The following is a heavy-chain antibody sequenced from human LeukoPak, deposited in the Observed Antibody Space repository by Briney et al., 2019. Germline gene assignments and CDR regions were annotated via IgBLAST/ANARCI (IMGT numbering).Heavy chain of an antibody. CDR2: IRYDGSNK. J-gene: IGHJ4*02. V-gene: IGHV3-30*02. D-gene: IGHD5-18*01. CDR1: GFTFSSYG. Sequence: GGSLGLSCAASGFTFSSYGMHWVRQAPGKGLEWVAFIRYDGSNKYYADSVKGRFTISRDNSKNTLYLQMNSLRAEDTAVYYCAKGKTGYSYGRDFDYWGQGTLVTVSS. CDR3: AKGKTGYSYGRDFDY.